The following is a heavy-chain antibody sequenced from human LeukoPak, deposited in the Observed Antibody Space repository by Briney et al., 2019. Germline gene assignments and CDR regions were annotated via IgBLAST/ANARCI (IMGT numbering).Heavy chain of an antibody. CDR1: GYTFTGYY. CDR3: ARAGHYDFWSGLKDY. Sequence: VASVKVSCKASGYTFTGYYMHWVRQAPGQGLEWMGWINPNSGGTNYAQKFQGRVTMTRDTSISTAYMELSRLRSDDTAVYYCARAGHYDFWSGLKDYWGQGTLVTVSS. D-gene: IGHD3-3*01. CDR2: INPNSGGT. J-gene: IGHJ4*02. V-gene: IGHV1-2*02.